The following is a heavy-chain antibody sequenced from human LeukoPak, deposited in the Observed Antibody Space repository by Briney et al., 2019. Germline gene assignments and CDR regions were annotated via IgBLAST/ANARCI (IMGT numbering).Heavy chain of an antibody. CDR1: GYTFTGYY. CDR3: ARGGIVVVPAAQIENWFDP. CDR2: INPNSGGT. D-gene: IGHD2-2*01. J-gene: IGHJ5*02. V-gene: IGHV1-2*02. Sequence: ASVKVSCKASGYTFTGYYMHWVRQAPGRGLEWMGWINPNSGGTNYAQKFQGRVTMTRDTSISTAYMELSRLGSDDTAVYYCARGGIVVVPAAQIENWFDPWGQGTLVTVSS.